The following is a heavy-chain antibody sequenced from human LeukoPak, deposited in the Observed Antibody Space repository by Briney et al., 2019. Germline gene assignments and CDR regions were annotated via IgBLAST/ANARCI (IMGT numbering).Heavy chain of an antibody. CDR2: IRPETGEP. CDR3: TTDSGRSYFYFNF. J-gene: IGHJ4*02. Sequence: GASVKVSCKISGFGLSVLSIHWMRQAPGKRLEWVGGIRPETGEPIYAQKFQGRVTVTEDTVTDTGYMELRSLTSDDTAVYFCTTDSGRSYFYFNFWGQGTLVTVSS. D-gene: IGHD3-10*01. V-gene: IGHV1-24*01. CDR1: GFGLSVLS.